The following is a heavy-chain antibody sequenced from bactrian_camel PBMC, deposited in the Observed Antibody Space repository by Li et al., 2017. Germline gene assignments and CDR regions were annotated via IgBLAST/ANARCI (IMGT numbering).Heavy chain of an antibody. CDR3: RMMCASKEHSRYWF. D-gene: IGHD7*01. CDR2: SVGGGGPT. V-gene: IGHV3S25*01. CDR1: GFTISTCG. J-gene: IGHJ4*01. Sequence: QLVESGGGLVQPGGSLRLSCASSGFTISTCGMYWVRQAPGKGLEWVALSVGGGGPTYHADSMQGRFTISRDNAKNTVYLQMNSLKPEDTATYYCRMMCASKEHSRYWFWGQGTQVTVS.